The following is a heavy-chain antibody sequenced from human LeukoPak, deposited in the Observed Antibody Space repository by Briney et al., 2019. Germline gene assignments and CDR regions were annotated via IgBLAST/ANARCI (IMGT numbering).Heavy chain of an antibody. CDR1: GFTFSGSA. CDR2: IGSKANSYAT. CDR3: TRPSAKGVTYFDY. J-gene: IGHJ4*02. D-gene: IGHD2-21*02. Sequence: GGSLRLSCAASGFTFSGSAMHWVRHASGKGLEWVGRIGSKANSYATAYAASAKGRFTISRDDSINTAYLQMNSLKTEDTAVYYCTRPSAKGVTYFDYRGQGTLVTVSS. V-gene: IGHV3-73*01.